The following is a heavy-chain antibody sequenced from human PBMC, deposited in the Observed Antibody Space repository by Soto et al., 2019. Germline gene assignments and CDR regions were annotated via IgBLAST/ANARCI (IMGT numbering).Heavy chain of an antibody. CDR2: ISSSSSYI. V-gene: IGHV3-21*03. Sequence: AGGSLRLSCAASGFTFSSYSMNWVRQAPGKGLEWVSSISSSSSYIYYADSVKGRFTISRDNAKNTLYLQMDSLRTEDTAVYFCAKDWGYNYDTEAFDIWGQGTMVTVSS. J-gene: IGHJ3*02. CDR3: AKDWGYNYDTEAFDI. CDR1: GFTFSSYS. D-gene: IGHD5-18*01.